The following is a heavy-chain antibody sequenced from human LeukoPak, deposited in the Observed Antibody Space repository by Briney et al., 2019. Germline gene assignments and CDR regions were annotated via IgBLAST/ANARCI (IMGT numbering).Heavy chain of an antibody. Sequence: GGSLRLSCAASGFTFSDYWMHWVRQAPGKGLVWVSRINGDGSRTGYADSVKGRITISRDNAKNTLHLQMNSLRAEDTAVYYCAREKRYDDFDYWGQGTLVTVPS. CDR3: AREKRYDDFDY. V-gene: IGHV3-74*01. J-gene: IGHJ4*02. D-gene: IGHD5-12*01. CDR1: GFTFSDYW. CDR2: INGDGSRT.